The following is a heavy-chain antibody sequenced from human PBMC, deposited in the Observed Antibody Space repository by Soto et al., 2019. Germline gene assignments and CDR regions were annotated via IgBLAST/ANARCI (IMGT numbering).Heavy chain of an antibody. Sequence: SETLSLTCTVSGGSISSGGYYWSWIRQHPGKGLEWIGYIYYSGSTYYNPSLKSRVTISVDTSKNQFSLKLSSVTAADTAVYYCARDRYCSSTSCQDYNWFDPWGQGTLVTVSS. J-gene: IGHJ5*02. CDR3: ARDRYCSSTSCQDYNWFDP. V-gene: IGHV4-31*03. CDR1: GGSISSGGYY. CDR2: IYYSGST. D-gene: IGHD2-2*01.